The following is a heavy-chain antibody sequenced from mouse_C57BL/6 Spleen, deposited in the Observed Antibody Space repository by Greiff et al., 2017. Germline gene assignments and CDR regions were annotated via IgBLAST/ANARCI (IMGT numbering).Heavy chain of an antibody. J-gene: IGHJ4*01. CDR3: ALDYCAMDY. CDR2: ISNGGGST. V-gene: IGHV5-12*01. Sequence: EVQRVESGGGLVQPGGSLKLSCAASGFTFSDYYMYWVRQTPEKRLEWVAYISNGGGSTYYPDTVKGRFTVSRDNAKNTLYLQMSRLESEDTAMYCCALDYCAMDYWGQGTSVTVSS. CDR1: GFTFSDYY.